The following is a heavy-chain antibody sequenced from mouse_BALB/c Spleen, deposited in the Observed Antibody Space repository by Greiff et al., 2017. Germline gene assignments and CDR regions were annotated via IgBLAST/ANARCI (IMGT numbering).Heavy chain of an antibody. V-gene: IGHV2-2*02. CDR2: IWSGGST. CDR1: GFSLTSYG. CDR3: ARGTPYGYFDV. Sequence: QVQLKESGPGLVQPSQSLSITCTVSGFSLTSYGVHWVRQSPGKGLEWLGVIWSGGSTDYNAAFISRLSISKDNSKSQVFFKMNSLQANDTAIYYCARGTPYGYFDVWGAGTTVTVSS. D-gene: IGHD3-3*01. J-gene: IGHJ1*01.